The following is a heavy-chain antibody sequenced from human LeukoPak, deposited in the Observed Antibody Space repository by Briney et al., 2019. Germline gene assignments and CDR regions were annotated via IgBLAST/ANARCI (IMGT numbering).Heavy chain of an antibody. Sequence: SVKVSCKASGYTFTGYYMHWVRQAPGQGLEWMGGIIPIFGTANYAQKFQGRVTITTDESTSTAYMELSSLRSEDTAVYYCARSFAYGDYALYYYYYMDVWGKGTTVTISS. J-gene: IGHJ6*03. CDR2: IIPIFGTA. V-gene: IGHV1-69*05. D-gene: IGHD4-17*01. CDR1: GYTFTGYY. CDR3: ARSFAYGDYALYYYYYMDV.